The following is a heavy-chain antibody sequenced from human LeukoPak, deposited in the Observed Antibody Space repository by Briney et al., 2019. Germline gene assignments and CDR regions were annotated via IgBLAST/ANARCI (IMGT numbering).Heavy chain of an antibody. J-gene: IGHJ4*02. D-gene: IGHD3-16*01. CDR1: GFTFSSYW. V-gene: IGHV3-74*01. CDR2: INSDGSST. Sequence: GGSLRLSCAASGFTFSSYWMRWVRHAPGKGLVWVSRINSDGSSTSYADSVKGRFTISRDNAKNTLYLQMNSLRAEDTAVYYCARASFGGAIDYWGQGTLDTVSS. CDR3: ARASFGGAIDY.